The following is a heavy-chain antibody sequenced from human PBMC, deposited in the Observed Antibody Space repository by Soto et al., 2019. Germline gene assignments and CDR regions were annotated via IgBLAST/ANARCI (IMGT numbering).Heavy chain of an antibody. V-gene: IGHV3-23*01. J-gene: IGHJ4*02. CDR3: AKEKDCDYVWGSYRYTSDY. CDR1: GFNFGAFG. CDR2: ICGGGST. Sequence: GGSLRLSCGASGFNFGAFGMNWVRKAPGKGLDWVSAICGGGSTFCADSVKGRFTTSRDNSKNTLYLQMNSLRAEDTAVYYCAKEKDCDYVWGSYRYTSDYWGQGTLVTVSS. D-gene: IGHD3-16*02.